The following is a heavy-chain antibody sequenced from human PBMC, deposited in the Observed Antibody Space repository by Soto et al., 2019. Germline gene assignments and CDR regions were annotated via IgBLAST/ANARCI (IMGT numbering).Heavy chain of an antibody. CDR3: AKDGGSGWSFDY. V-gene: IGHV3-9*01. D-gene: IGHD6-19*01. CDR2: ISWNSGSI. Sequence: EVQLVESGGGLVQPGRSLRLSCAASGFTFDDYAMHWGRQAPGKGLEWVSGISWNSGSIGYADSVKGRFTISRDNAKNSLYLQMNSLRAEDTALYYCAKDGGSGWSFDYWGQGTLVTVSS. J-gene: IGHJ4*02. CDR1: GFTFDDYA.